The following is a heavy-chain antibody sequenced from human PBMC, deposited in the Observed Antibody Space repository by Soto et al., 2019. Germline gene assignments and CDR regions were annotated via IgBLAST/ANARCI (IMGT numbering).Heavy chain of an antibody. CDR2: VIPILGMA. V-gene: IGHV1-69*02. Sequence: QVQLVQSGAEVKKPGSSVKVSCEASGGTFSSYSFSWVRQAPGQGLEWMGSVIPILGMANYAQKFQVIVTIPADKSTSTVYMERSSLRSEDTAVYYCARGGAVVVPGAVDRHNWFDPWGQGTLVTVSS. CDR3: ARGGAVVVPGAVDRHNWFDP. D-gene: IGHD2-2*01. J-gene: IGHJ5*02. CDR1: GGTFSSYS.